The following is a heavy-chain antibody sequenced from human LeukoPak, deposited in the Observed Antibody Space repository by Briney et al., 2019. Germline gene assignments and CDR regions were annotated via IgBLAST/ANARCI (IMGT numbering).Heavy chain of an antibody. J-gene: IGHJ3*02. CDR3: ARSAGYNSGWYAFDI. CDR2: IKQDGSEN. CDR1: GFIFSNYW. D-gene: IGHD6-19*01. V-gene: IGHV3-7*04. Sequence: GGSLRLSCATSGFIFSNYWMNWVRQAPGKGLEWVANIKQDGSENYFVDSVKGRFTISRDNAKNSLYLQMSSLRAADTAVYYCARSAGYNSGWYAFDIWGQGTMVTVSS.